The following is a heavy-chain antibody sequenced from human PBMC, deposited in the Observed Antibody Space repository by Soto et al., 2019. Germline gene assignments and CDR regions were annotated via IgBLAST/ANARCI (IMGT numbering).Heavy chain of an antibody. CDR1: GGSISSSSYY. V-gene: IGHV4-39*01. CDR2: IYYSGST. Sequence: QLQLQESGPGLVKPSETLSLTCTVSGGSISSSSYYWGWIRQPPGKGLEWIGSIYYSGSTYYNPSLKSRVTISVDTSKNQFSLKLSSVTAADTAVYYCARGGLDIVATETVFDYWGQGTLVTVSS. D-gene: IGHD5-12*01. J-gene: IGHJ4*02. CDR3: ARGGLDIVATETVFDY.